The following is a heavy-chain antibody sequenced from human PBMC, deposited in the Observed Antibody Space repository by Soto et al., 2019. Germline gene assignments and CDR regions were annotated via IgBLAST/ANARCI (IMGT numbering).Heavy chain of an antibody. V-gene: IGHV1-69*08. CDR2: IIPILGIA. CDR3: ARDGVGTVIDRRYFDL. CDR1: GGTFSSYT. J-gene: IGHJ2*01. D-gene: IGHD2-21*01. Sequence: QVQLVQSGAEVKKPGSSVKVCCKASGGTFSSYTISWVRQAPGQGLEWMGRIIPILGIANYAQKFQGRVTITADKSTSTAYMELSSLRSEDTAVYYCARDGVGTVIDRRYFDLWGRGTLVTVSS.